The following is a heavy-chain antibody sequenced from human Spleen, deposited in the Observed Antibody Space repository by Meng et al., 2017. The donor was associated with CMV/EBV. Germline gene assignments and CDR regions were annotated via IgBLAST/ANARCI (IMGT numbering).Heavy chain of an antibody. V-gene: IGHV3-23*01. J-gene: IGHJ5*02. Sequence: GESLKISCAASGFTFSNYAMSWVRLAPGKGLEWVSTISGSGGGTYTTDSVKGRFTISRDNSKNTLYLQMNSRRAEDTAVYYCATGGVVVPTARDRFDPWGQGTLVTVSS. CDR2: ISGSGGGT. D-gene: IGHD2-2*01. CDR3: ATGGVVVPTARDRFDP. CDR1: GFTFSNYA.